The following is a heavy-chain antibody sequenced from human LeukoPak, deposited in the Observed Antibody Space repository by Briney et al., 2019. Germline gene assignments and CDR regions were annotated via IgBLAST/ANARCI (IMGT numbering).Heavy chain of an antibody. D-gene: IGHD6-13*01. J-gene: IGHJ4*02. Sequence: SQTLSLTCTVSGGSISSGSYYWSWIRQPAGKGLEWIGRIYTSGSTNYNPSLKSRVTMSVDTSKNQFSLKLSSVTAADTAVYYCARASSWYSPCFDYWGQGTLVTVSS. CDR2: IYTSGST. V-gene: IGHV4-61*02. CDR1: GGSISSGSYY. CDR3: ARASSWYSPCFDY.